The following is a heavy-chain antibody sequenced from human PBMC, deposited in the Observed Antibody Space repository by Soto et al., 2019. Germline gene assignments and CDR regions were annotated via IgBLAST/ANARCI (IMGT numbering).Heavy chain of an antibody. V-gene: IGHV3-23*01. CDR3: AKGPIVGANYKFYDMDV. Sequence: EAQLLESGGGLAQPGGSLRLSCAASGFIIGTNAMTWVRQAPGKGLEWVSSFSGDGINAYYAESVRGRFTISRDNSKNTLYLQMDSLRVEDTAVYHCAKGPIVGANYKFYDMDVWGQGTTVTVSS. D-gene: IGHD1-26*01. CDR2: FSGDGINA. CDR1: GFIIGTNA. J-gene: IGHJ6*02.